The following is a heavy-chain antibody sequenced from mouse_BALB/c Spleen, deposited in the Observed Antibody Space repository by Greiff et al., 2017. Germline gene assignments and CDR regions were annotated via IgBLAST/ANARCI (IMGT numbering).Heavy chain of an antibody. D-gene: IGHD2-1*01. CDR2: ISSGGST. CDR1: GFTFSSYA. Sequence: EVMLVESGGGLVKPGGSLKLSCAASGFTFSSYAMSWVRQTPEKRLEWVASISSGGSTYYPDSVKGRFTISRDNARNILYLQMSSLRSEDTAMYYCARKRNYDAMDYWGQGTSVTVSS. V-gene: IGHV5-6-5*01. CDR3: ARKRNYDAMDY. J-gene: IGHJ4*01.